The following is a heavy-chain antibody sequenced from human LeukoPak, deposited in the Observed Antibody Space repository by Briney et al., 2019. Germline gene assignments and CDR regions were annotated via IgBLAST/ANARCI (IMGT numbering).Heavy chain of an antibody. V-gene: IGHV4-30-4*01. D-gene: IGHD6-13*01. J-gene: IGHJ4*02. CDR1: GGSISSGDYY. CDR2: IYYSGST. Sequence: SETLSLTCTVSGGSISSGDYYWSWIRQPPGKGVEWIGYIYYSGSTYYNPSLKSRVTISVDTSKNQFSLKLSSVTAADTAVYYCASSHSSSWYYFDYWGQGTLVTVSS. CDR3: ASSHSSSWYYFDY.